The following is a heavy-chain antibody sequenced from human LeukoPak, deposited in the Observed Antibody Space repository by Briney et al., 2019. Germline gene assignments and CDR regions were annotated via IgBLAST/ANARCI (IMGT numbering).Heavy chain of an antibody. CDR1: GFTFDDYA. J-gene: IGHJ4*02. CDR2: ISWNSGSI. D-gene: IGHD3-10*01. CDR3: ARAMYNYGSGSYYKKVPDY. Sequence: GGSLRLSCAASGFTFDDYAMHWVRQAPGKGLEWVSGISWNSGSIGYADSVKGRFTISRDNSKNTLYLQMNSLRAEDTAVYCCARAMYNYGSGSYYKKVPDYWGQGTLVTVSS. V-gene: IGHV3-9*01.